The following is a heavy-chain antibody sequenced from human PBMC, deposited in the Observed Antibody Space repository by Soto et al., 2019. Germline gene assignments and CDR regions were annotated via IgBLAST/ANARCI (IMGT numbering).Heavy chain of an antibody. J-gene: IGHJ6*02. CDR2: IYWDDDK. Sequence: QITLKESGPTLVKPTQTLTLTCTFSGFSLSAAGMGVGWIRQPPGKALEWLALIYWDDDKRFSPSLRSRLTLAKESSKNQVVLTMTNMDPVDTATYYCVHSRCGGDCLQSYSSHYYYGMDVWGQGTTVTVSS. CDR3: VHSRCGGDCLQSYSSHYYYGMDV. V-gene: IGHV2-5*02. CDR1: GFSLSAAGMG. D-gene: IGHD2-21*02.